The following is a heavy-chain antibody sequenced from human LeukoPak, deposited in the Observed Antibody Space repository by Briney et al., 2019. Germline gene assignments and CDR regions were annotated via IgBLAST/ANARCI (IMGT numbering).Heavy chain of an antibody. CDR3: ARVTYGSGTYGAFDY. D-gene: IGHD3-10*01. Sequence: GGSLRLSCAASGFSFSSYAMSWVRQAPGKGLEWVSVIGGGPGNTYYTDSVKGRFTISRDNSKNTLYLQMNSLRAEDTAVYYCARVTYGSGTYGAFDYWGQGTLVTVSS. V-gene: IGHV3-23*01. CDR1: GFSFSSYA. J-gene: IGHJ4*02. CDR2: IGGGPGNT.